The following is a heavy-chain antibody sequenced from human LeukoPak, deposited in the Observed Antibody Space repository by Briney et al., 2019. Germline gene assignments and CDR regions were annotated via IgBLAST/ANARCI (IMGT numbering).Heavy chain of an antibody. V-gene: IGHV1-3*01. CDR2: TNAGNGNT. CDR1: GYTFTSYA. Sequence: ASVKVSCKASGYTFTSYAMHWVRQAPGQRLEWMGWTNAGNGNTKYSQKFQGRVTITRDTSASTAYMELSSLRSEDTAVYYCARDAVVVVAATPFDYWGQGTLVTVSS. D-gene: IGHD2-15*01. CDR3: ARDAVVVVAATPFDY. J-gene: IGHJ4*02.